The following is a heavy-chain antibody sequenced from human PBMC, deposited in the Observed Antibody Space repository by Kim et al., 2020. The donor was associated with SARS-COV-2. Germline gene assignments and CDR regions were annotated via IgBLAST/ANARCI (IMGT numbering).Heavy chain of an antibody. CDR2: IIPIFDTT. CDR3: ARAKGVTAALRDVLEV. V-gene: IGHV1-69*13. Sequence: SVKVSCKGSGGSFNSHSITWVRQAPGQGLEWMGGIIPIFDTTRDAQKFQGRVTFSADESTSTVYMELNSLKSENTAIYFCARAKGVTAALRDVLEVWGQGTMVTVSS. D-gene: IGHD2-21*02. J-gene: IGHJ3*01. CDR1: GGSFNSHS.